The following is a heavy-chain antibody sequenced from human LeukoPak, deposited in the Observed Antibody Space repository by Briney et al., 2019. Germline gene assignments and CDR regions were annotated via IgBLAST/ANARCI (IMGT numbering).Heavy chain of an antibody. CDR2: INPNSGKT. Sequence: ASVKVSCKASGYTFTGYYMHWVRQAPGQGLEWMGWINPNSGKTGYARKFQGRVTITRNTSISTAYMEVSSLRSEDTAVYYCARMYQPRLYPENWFDPWGQGTLVTVSS. D-gene: IGHD1-14*01. J-gene: IGHJ5*02. CDR1: GYTFTGYY. V-gene: IGHV1-8*03. CDR3: ARMYQPRLYPENWFDP.